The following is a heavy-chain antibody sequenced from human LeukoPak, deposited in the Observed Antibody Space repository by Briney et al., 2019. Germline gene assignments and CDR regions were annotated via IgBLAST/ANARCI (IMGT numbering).Heavy chain of an antibody. V-gene: IGHV3-7*01. D-gene: IGHD3-10*01. J-gene: IGHJ4*02. Sequence: PVGSLRLSCAASVFTFSSDWMSWVRQSPGKGLEWGANIKPDGSEKYYVDSVTGRFTISRDNARNALFLEMNRLRAADTAVYYCARERMYSGSGSTFPYYDYWGQGTLVIVSS. CDR1: VFTFSSDW. CDR3: ARERMYSGSGSTFPYYDY. CDR2: IKPDGSEK.